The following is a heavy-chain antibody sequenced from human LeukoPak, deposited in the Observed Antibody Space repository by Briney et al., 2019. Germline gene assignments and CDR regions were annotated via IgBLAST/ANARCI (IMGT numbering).Heavy chain of an antibody. CDR3: ARLGGFNYDILTGYSPLDY. CDR2: IYPGDSDT. V-gene: IGHV5-51*01. D-gene: IGHD3-9*01. J-gene: IGHJ4*02. CDR1: GYSFTSYW. Sequence: GESLKISCKGSGYSFTSYWIGWVRQMPGKGLEWMGIIYPGDSDTRYSPSFQGQVTISADKSISTAYLQWSSLKASDTAMYYCARLGGFNYDILTGYSPLDYWGQGTLVTVSS.